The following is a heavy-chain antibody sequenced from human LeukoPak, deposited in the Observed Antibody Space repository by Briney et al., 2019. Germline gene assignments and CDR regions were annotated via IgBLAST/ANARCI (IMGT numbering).Heavy chain of an antibody. D-gene: IGHD5-24*01. J-gene: IGHJ4*02. CDR1: GFTFSSYS. Sequence: KPGGSLRPSCAASGFTFSSYSMNWVRQAPGKGLEWVSSISSRSSNLYYADSVKGRFTTSRDNAKNSLYLQMNSLRAEDTALYYCARDGGVDGYNSYFDYWGQGTLVTVSS. CDR2: ISSRSSNL. V-gene: IGHV3-21*01. CDR3: ARDGGVDGYNSYFDY.